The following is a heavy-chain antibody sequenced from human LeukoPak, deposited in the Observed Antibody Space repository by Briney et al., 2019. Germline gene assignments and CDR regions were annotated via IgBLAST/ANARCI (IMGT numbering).Heavy chain of an antibody. CDR2: INPNSGGT. D-gene: IGHD5-12*01. CDR3: ARDLGYSGYED. J-gene: IGHJ4*02. CDR1: GYTFTGYY. Sequence: ASVKVSCNASGYTFTGYYMHWVRQAPGQGLEWMGWINPNSGGTNYAQKFQGWVTMTRDTSISTAYMKLSRLRSDDTAVYYCARDLGYSGYEDWGQGTLVTVSS. V-gene: IGHV1-2*04.